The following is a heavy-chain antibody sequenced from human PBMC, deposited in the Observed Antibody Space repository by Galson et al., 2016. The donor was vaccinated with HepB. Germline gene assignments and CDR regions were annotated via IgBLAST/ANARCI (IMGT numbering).Heavy chain of an antibody. CDR1: GGSFSGSS. Sequence: SETLSLTCAVYGGSFSGSSWSWIRQPPGKGLEWIGGIDHSGSTNYNPSLKSRLTIGVDMSKNHFSLRLTSVTAADTAAYYCATEGQSGELGTDAFEIWGQGAMVTVSS. J-gene: IGHJ3*02. CDR3: ATEGQSGELGTDAFEI. CDR2: IDHSGST. V-gene: IGHV4-34*01. D-gene: IGHD7-27*01.